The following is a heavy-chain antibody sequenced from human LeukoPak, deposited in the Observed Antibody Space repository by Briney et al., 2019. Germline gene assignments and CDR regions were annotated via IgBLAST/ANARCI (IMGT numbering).Heavy chain of an antibody. D-gene: IGHD3-22*01. V-gene: IGHV3-33*06. Sequence: PGRSLRLSCAASGFTFSSYGMHWVRQAPGKGLEWVAVIWYDGSNKYYADSVKGRFTISRDNSKNTLYLQMNSLRAEDTAVYYCAKVVYYYDSSGPDYWGQGTLVTVSS. CDR3: AKVVYYYDSSGPDY. CDR1: GFTFSSYG. J-gene: IGHJ4*02. CDR2: IWYDGSNK.